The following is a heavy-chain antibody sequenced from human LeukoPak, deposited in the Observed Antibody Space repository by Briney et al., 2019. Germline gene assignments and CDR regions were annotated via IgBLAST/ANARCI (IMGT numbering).Heavy chain of an antibody. Sequence: SVKASCKASGYTFASYYMHWVRQAPGQGLEWMGCINPNSGGTNYAQKFQGWVTMTRDTSISTAYMELSRLRSDDTAVYYCARGRVVVAATPAWWFDPWGQGTLVTVSS. V-gene: IGHV1-2*04. CDR3: ARGRVVVAATPAWWFDP. D-gene: IGHD2-15*01. J-gene: IGHJ5*02. CDR1: GYTFASYY. CDR2: INPNSGGT.